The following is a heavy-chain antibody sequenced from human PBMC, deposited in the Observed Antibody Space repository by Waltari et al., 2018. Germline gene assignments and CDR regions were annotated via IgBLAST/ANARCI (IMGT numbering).Heavy chain of an antibody. CDR3: AVIQLWLDY. D-gene: IGHD5-18*01. Sequence: EVQLVESGGGLVQPGGSLRLSCAASGFTFSSYEMNWVRQAPGKGLEWVSYISSSGRTIYCADSVKGRFTISRDNAKNSLYLQMNSPRAEDTAVYYCAVIQLWLDYWGQGTLVTVSS. CDR2: ISSSGRTI. V-gene: IGHV3-48*03. J-gene: IGHJ4*02. CDR1: GFTFSSYE.